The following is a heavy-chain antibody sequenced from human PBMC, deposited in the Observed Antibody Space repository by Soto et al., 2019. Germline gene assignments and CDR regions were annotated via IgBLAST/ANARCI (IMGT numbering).Heavy chain of an antibody. D-gene: IGHD1-26*01. CDR1: GGSISSGDYI. V-gene: IGHV4-39*07. J-gene: IGHJ4*02. CDR3: ARGLISGSHYSGGWYYFDS. CDR2: INHSGSA. Sequence: SETLSLTCTVSGGSISSGDYIWTWIRQTPGKGLQWIGQINHSGSANYNPSLKSRVTISVHTSSSQFSLELSSVTAADTAVYYCARGLISGSHYSGGWYYFDSWGQGTQVTVSS.